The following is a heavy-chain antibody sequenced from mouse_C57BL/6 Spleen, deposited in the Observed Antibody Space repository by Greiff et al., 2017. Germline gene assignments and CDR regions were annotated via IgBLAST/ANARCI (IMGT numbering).Heavy chain of an antibody. D-gene: IGHD4-1*01. CDR1: GFTFSDAW. V-gene: IGHV6-6*01. J-gene: IGHJ2*01. CDR2: IRHKANNHAT. Sequence: EVLLVESGGGLVQPGGSMKLSCAASGFTFSDAWMDWVRQSPEKGLEWVAEIRHKANNHATYYAESVKGRFTISRDYSKSSVYLQSISLRAEDTGNYYVTRRLGRRGYFDYWGQGTTLTVSS. CDR3: TRRLGRRGYFDY.